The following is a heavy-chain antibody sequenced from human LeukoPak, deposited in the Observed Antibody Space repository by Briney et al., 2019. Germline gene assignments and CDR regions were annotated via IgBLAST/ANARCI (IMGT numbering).Heavy chain of an antibody. CDR2: ISSNSDTI. D-gene: IGHD3-10*01. J-gene: IGHJ4*02. V-gene: IGHV3-23*01. CDR3: AKVNYYGSGTSYRFNYFDF. Sequence: PGGSLRLSCAASGFTFSYYAMNWVRQAPGKGLEWVSGISSNSDTIYYADSVKGRFTISRDNSDNTLYLQMNSLRAEDTAVYYCAKVNYYGSGTSYRFNYFDFWGQGTLVTVSS. CDR1: GFTFSYYA.